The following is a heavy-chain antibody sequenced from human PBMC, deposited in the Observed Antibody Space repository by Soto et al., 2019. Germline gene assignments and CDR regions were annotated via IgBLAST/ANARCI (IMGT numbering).Heavy chain of an antibody. V-gene: IGHV1-69*13. CDR1: GGTFGNYA. J-gene: IGHJ4*02. D-gene: IGHD3-22*01. Sequence: ASVKVSCKASGGTFGNYAIDWVRQAPGQGLEWMGGIIPLFGTANYAQKFQGRITITADESTSTAYMELRSLRSEDTAVYYCARGVHYDSSGYYYFYWGQGTLVTVSS. CDR3: ARGVHYDSSGYYYFY. CDR2: IIPLFGTA.